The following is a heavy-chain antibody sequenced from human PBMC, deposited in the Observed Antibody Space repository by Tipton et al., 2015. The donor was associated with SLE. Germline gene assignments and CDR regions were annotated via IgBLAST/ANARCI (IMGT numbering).Heavy chain of an antibody. CDR1: GGSVRSGDYY. CDR2: IDYSGGT. Sequence: TLSLTYTVSGGSVRSGDYYWTWIRQVPGKGLEWIGHIDYSGGTNYNPSLKSRLTISLDTSETQFSLRLSSVTAADTAVYYCARGGVGGYDYFDYWGQGTLVTVSS. CDR3: ARGGVGGYDYFDY. J-gene: IGHJ4*02. D-gene: IGHD5-12*01. V-gene: IGHV4-31*03.